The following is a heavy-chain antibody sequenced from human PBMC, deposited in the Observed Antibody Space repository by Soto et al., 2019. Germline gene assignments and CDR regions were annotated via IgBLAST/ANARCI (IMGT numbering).Heavy chain of an antibody. J-gene: IGHJ6*02. Sequence: ESGGGVVQPGRSLRLSCAASGFTFSSYGMHWVRQAPGKGLEWVAVISYDGSNKYYADSVKGRFTISRDNSKNTLYLQMNSLRAEDTAVYYCAKEGERWLPLYYYYGMDVWGQGTTVTVSS. V-gene: IGHV3-30*18. CDR3: AKEGERWLPLYYYYGMDV. CDR2: ISYDGSNK. CDR1: GFTFSSYG. D-gene: IGHD6-19*01.